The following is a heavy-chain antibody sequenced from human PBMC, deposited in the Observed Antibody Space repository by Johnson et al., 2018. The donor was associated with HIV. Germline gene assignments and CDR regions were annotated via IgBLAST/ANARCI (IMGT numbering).Heavy chain of an antibody. CDR1: GFTFTSYA. Sequence: VQLVESGGGLAQPGGSLRLSCAASGFTFTSYAMHWVRQAPGKGLEWVAVISYDGSNKYYADSVKGRFTISRDNSKNTLYLQMNSLRAEDTAVYFCAREGTAAVMDAFDIWGQGTMVTVSS. V-gene: IGHV3-30*04. J-gene: IGHJ3*02. CDR2: ISYDGSNK. CDR3: AREGTAAVMDAFDI. D-gene: IGHD6-13*01.